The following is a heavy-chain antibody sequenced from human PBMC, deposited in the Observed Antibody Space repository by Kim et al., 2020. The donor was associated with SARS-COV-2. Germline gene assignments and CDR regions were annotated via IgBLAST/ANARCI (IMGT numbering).Heavy chain of an antibody. Sequence: SETLSLTCTVSGGSISSYYWSWIRQPPGKGLEWIGYIYYSGSTNYNPSLKSRVTISVDTSKNQFSLKLSSVTAAETAVYYCARALEGYSSGWYVDYWGQGTLVTVSS. J-gene: IGHJ4*02. D-gene: IGHD6-19*01. CDR1: GGSISSYY. CDR2: IYYSGST. CDR3: ARALEGYSSGWYVDY. V-gene: IGHV4-59*01.